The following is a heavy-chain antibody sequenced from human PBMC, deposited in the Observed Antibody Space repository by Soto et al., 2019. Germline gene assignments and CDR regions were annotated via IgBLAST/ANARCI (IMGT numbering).Heavy chain of an antibody. V-gene: IGHV4-31*03. D-gene: IGHD6-13*01. CDR1: GGSISSGGYY. Sequence: PSETLSLTCTVSGGSISSGGYYWSWIRQHPGEGLEWIGYIYYSGSTYYNPSLKSRVTISVDTSKNQSSLKLSSVTAADTAVYYCASGVTSTSSWYYFDYWGQGTLVTVYS. CDR2: IYYSGST. J-gene: IGHJ4*02. CDR3: ASGVTSTSSWYYFDY.